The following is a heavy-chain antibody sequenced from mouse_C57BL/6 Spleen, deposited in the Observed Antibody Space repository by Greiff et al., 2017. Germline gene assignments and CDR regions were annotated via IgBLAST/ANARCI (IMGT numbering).Heavy chain of an antibody. V-gene: IGHV1-53*01. D-gene: IGHD1-1*02. CDR2: INPSNGGT. CDR1: GYTFTSYW. Sequence: VQLQQPGTELVKPGASVKLSCKASGYTFTSYWMHWVKQRPGQGLEWIGNINPSNGGTNYNEKFKSKATLTVDKSSSTAYMPLSSLTSEDSAVYYCARGGVLGGYFDYWGQGTTLTVSS. CDR3: ARGGVLGGYFDY. J-gene: IGHJ2*01.